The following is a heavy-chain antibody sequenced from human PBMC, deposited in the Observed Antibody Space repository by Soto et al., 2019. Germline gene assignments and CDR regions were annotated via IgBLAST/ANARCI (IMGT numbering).Heavy chain of an antibody. CDR1: GFPFSSYA. CDR3: ARPRYDFWSGYYQYYFDY. Sequence: QVQLVESGGGVVQPGRSLRLSCAASGFPFSSYAMHWVRQAPGKGLEWIGEINHSGSTNYNPSLKSRVTISVDTSKNQSSLKLSSVTAADTAVYYCARPRYDFWSGYYQYYFDYWGQGTLVTVSS. V-gene: IGHV4-34*01. CDR2: INHSGST. J-gene: IGHJ4*02. D-gene: IGHD3-3*01.